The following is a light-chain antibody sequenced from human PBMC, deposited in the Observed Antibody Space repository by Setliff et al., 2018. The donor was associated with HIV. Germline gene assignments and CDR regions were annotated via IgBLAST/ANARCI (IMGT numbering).Light chain of an antibody. V-gene: IGLV2-23*02. CDR1: SSDVGRYNL. CDR2: DVS. Sequence: QSALTPPASVSGSPGQSITISCTGTSSDVGRYNLVSWYQQHPGKAPKLMIYDVSKRPSGVSNRFSGSKSGNTASLTISGLQAEDESDYFCCSYAGGSTYVFGTGTKVTVL. CDR3: CSYAGGSTYV. J-gene: IGLJ1*01.